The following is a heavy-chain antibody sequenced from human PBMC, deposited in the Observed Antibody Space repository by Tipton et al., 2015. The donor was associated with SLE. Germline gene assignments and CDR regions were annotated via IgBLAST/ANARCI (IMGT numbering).Heavy chain of an antibody. Sequence: QLVQSGGGLVKPGGSLRLSCAASGFTFSSYSMNWVRQAPGKGLEWVSFISSSSSYIYYADSVKGRFTISRDNAKNSLYLQMNSLRAEDTAVYYCARGGYYYGSGSPDVFDIWGQGTMVTVSS. CDR2: ISSSSSYI. CDR3: ARGGYYYGSGSPDVFDI. J-gene: IGHJ3*02. D-gene: IGHD3-10*01. CDR1: GFTFSSYS. V-gene: IGHV3-21*03.